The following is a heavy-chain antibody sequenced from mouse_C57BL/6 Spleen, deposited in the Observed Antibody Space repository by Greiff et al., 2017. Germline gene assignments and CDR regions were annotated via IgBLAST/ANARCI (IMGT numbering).Heavy chain of an antibody. V-gene: IGHV5-6*01. Sequence: EVMLVESGGDLVKPGGSLKLSCAASGFTFSSYGMSWVRQTPDKRLEWVATISSGGSYTYYPDSVKGRFTISRDNAKNTLYLQMSSLKSEDTAMYYCARHTYSGSYFDYWGQGTTLTVSS. CDR3: ARHTYSGSYFDY. CDR2: ISSGGSYT. CDR1: GFTFSSYG. D-gene: IGHD5-1*01. J-gene: IGHJ2*01.